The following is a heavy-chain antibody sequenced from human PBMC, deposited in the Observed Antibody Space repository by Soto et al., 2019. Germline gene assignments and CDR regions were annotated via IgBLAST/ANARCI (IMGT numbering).Heavy chain of an antibody. CDR3: ARFTSSDNWNGTSDAFDI. CDR1: WGSFVGYC. Sequence: LVMLCVPYSVDWGSFVGYCGRWILQQPGKGLEWIGEINHSGSTNYNPSLKSRVTISVDTSKDQFSLKLSSVTAADTAVYYCARFTSSDNWNGTSDAFDIWGQGTMVTVSS. CDR2: INHSGST. V-gene: IGHV4-34*01. J-gene: IGHJ3*02. D-gene: IGHD1-1*01.